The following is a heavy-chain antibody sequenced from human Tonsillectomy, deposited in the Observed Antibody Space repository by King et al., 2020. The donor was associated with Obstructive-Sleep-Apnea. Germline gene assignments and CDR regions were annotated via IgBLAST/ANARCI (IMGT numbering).Heavy chain of an antibody. CDR2: INHSGST. V-gene: IGHV4-34*01. CDR3: ARGSGAAAVNWFDP. Sequence: VQLQQWGAGLLKPPETLSLTCAVYGGSFSDYYWSWIRQPPGKGLEWIGEINHSGSTNYNPSLKSRVTISVDTSNNQFSLKLSTVTAADTAVYYCARGSGAAAVNWFDPWGQGTLVTVSS. D-gene: IGHD6-13*01. CDR1: GGSFSDYY. J-gene: IGHJ5*02.